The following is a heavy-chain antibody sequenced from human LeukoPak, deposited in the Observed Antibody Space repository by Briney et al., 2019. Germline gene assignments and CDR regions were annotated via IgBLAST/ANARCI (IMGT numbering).Heavy chain of an antibody. J-gene: IGHJ4*02. CDR3: ARGRQPLDY. V-gene: IGHV3-48*01. D-gene: IGHD6-13*01. CDR2: ISSSSSTI. Sequence: PGGSLRLSCAASGFTLSSYSMNWVRQAPGKGLEWVSYISSSSSTIYYADSVKGRFTISRDNAKNSLYLLMNSLRAEDTAVYYCARGRQPLDYWGQGTLVTVSS. CDR1: GFTLSSYS.